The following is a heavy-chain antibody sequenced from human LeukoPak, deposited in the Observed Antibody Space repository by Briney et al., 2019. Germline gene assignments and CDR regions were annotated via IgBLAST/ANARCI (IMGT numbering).Heavy chain of an antibody. CDR3: ARVKNWFDP. Sequence: SETLSLTCTVSGDSINSYSWSWIRQPPGKGLEWIGYIYYSGSTNYNPSLKSRVTISVDTSKNQFSLKLSSVTAADTAVYYCARVKNWFDPWGQGTLVTVSS. CDR1: GDSINSYS. V-gene: IGHV4-59*01. CDR2: IYYSGST. J-gene: IGHJ5*02.